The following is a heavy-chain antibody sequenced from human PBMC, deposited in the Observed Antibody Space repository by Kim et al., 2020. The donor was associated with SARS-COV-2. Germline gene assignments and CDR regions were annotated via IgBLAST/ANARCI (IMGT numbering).Heavy chain of an antibody. Sequence: PSLKSRVTISVDTSKNQFSLKLSSVTAADTAVYYCARGRGQLPIPGYFDYWGQGTLVTVSS. V-gene: IGHV4-61*02. J-gene: IGHJ4*02. D-gene: IGHD2-2*01. CDR3: ARGRGQLPIPGYFDY.